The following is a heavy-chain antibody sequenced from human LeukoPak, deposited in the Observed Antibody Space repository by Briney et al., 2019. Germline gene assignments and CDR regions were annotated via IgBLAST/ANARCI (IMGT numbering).Heavy chain of an antibody. J-gene: IGHJ5*02. CDR2: ISSSSTAI. CDR1: GFTFSSYA. CDR3: ARGITGKNWFDP. V-gene: IGHV3-48*02. Sequence: LPGGSLRLSWSASGFTFSSYAMNWARHPPRKGLEWVSYISSSSTAIYYTDSVQSRFTISRDNAKNSLYLQMNSLRDEDTAVYYCARGITGKNWFDPWGQGTLVTVSS. D-gene: IGHD3-16*01.